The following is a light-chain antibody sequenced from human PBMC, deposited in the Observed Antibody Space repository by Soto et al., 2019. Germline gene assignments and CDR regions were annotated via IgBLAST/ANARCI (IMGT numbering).Light chain of an antibody. CDR2: YDS. J-gene: IGLJ3*02. CDR3: QVWDSSSDWV. Sequence: SYVLTQPPSVSVAPGKTARITCGGNNIGSYSVHWYQQKPGQAPVLVIYYDSDRPSGIPERFSGSNSGNTATLTISRVGAGDEADYYCQVWDSSSDWVFGGGTEVTVL. CDR1: NIGSYS. V-gene: IGLV3-21*04.